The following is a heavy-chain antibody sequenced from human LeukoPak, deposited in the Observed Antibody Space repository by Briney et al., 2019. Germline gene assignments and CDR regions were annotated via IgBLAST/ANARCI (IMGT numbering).Heavy chain of an antibody. Sequence: SETLSLTCTVSGGSISSYYWSWIRQPPGKGLEWIGYIFYRSTNYNPSLKSRVTISIDTSKNQLSLKLSSVTAADTAVYYCARRYDNDGYYYAHFDYWGQGTLVTVSS. D-gene: IGHD3-22*01. CDR1: GGSISSYY. CDR2: IFYRST. CDR3: ARRYDNDGYYYAHFDY. V-gene: IGHV4-59*08. J-gene: IGHJ4*02.